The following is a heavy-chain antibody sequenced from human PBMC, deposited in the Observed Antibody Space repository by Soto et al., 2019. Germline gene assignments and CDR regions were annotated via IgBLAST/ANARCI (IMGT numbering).Heavy chain of an antibody. D-gene: IGHD7-27*01. Sequence: QVQLQESGPGLVKPSETLSLTCTVSGVSVTSGNYYWTWIRQPPGKGLEWIAYIHHAGTTNFNPSLKGRISISVATSKNQISLQLHSVTAADTAVYFCARGGFWGYYDYSGIDVWGRGTMVSISS. CDR2: IHHAGTT. J-gene: IGHJ6*02. CDR1: GVSVTSGNYY. V-gene: IGHV4-61*01. CDR3: ARGGFWGYYDYSGIDV.